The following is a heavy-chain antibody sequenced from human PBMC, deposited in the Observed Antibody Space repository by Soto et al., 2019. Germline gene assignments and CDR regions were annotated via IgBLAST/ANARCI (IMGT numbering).Heavy chain of an antibody. CDR1: GGSISGGEYY. CDR3: ARDLMNSSSWPSPSGWFDP. V-gene: IGHV4-30-4*01. D-gene: IGHD6-13*01. CDR2: IYYSGST. J-gene: IGHJ5*02. Sequence: TLVLPCTVSGGSISGGEYYWSWIRQPPGKGLEWIGYIYYSGSTYYNPSLKSRVTISVDTSKNQFSLKLSSVTAADTAVYYCARDLMNSSSWPSPSGWFDPWGQGTLVTVSS.